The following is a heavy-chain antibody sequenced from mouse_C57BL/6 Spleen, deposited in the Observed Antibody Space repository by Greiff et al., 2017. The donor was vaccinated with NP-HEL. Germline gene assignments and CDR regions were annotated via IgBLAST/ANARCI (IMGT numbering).Heavy chain of an antibody. CDR2: ISSGSSTI. CDR3: ASGHYYGNAMDY. V-gene: IGHV5-17*01. J-gene: IGHJ4*01. Sequence: EVKLVESGGGLVKPGGSLKLSCAASGFTFSDYGMHWVRQAPEKGLEWVAYISSGSSTIYYADTVKGRFTISRDNAKNTLFLQMTSLRSEDTAMYYCASGHYYGNAMDYWGQGTSVTVSS. D-gene: IGHD1-1*01. CDR1: GFTFSDYG.